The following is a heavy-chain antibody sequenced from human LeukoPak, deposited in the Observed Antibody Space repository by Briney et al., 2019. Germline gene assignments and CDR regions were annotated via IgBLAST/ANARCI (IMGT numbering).Heavy chain of an antibody. CDR1: GGSFSGYY. Sequence: SETLSLTCAVYGGSFSGYYWSWIRQPPGKGLEWIGEINQSGSTNYNPSLKSRVTISVDTSKKQFSLRLSPVTAADTAVYYCAAGCSSTSCYWYYYTDVWGKGTTVTISS. CDR3: AAGCSSTSCYWYYYTDV. V-gene: IGHV4-34*01. CDR2: INQSGST. D-gene: IGHD2-2*01. J-gene: IGHJ6*03.